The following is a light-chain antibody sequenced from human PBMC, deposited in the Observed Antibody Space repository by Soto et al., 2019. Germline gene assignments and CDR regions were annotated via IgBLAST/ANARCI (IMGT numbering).Light chain of an antibody. CDR2: DTS. V-gene: IGKV3-20*01. CDR1: QSVSSY. CDR3: QQYGSSPLT. J-gene: IGKJ4*01. Sequence: EIVLTQSPGTLSLSVGERVTLSCRASQSVSSYLAWYQQTPGQAPRLLIYDTSNRATGTPDMFSGSGSGTVFTLTSSRLEPEGFTVYFCQQYGSSPLTFGGGTTVEIK.